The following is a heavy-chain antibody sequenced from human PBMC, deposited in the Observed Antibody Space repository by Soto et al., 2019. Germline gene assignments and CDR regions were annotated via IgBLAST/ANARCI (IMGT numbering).Heavy chain of an antibody. Sequence: EVQLLESGGGLVQPGGSLRLSCAASGFTFSSYAMSWVRQAPGKGLEWVSAISGSGGSTYYADSVKGRFTISRDNSKNTLYLQMNSLRAEDTAVYYCAKETVMIVVVLSAFDIWGQGTMVTVSS. D-gene: IGHD3-22*01. J-gene: IGHJ3*02. V-gene: IGHV3-23*01. CDR2: ISGSGGST. CDR3: AKETVMIVVVLSAFDI. CDR1: GFTFSSYA.